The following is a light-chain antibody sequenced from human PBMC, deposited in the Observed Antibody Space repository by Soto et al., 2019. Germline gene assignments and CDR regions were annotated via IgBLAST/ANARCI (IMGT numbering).Light chain of an antibody. V-gene: IGKV1-27*01. CDR3: QKYSCAPWT. CDR2: AAS. CDR1: QGISNY. J-gene: IGKJ1*01. Sequence: QVTPCISTEPTSVGDGDTINCRASQGISNYLAWYQQKPGKVPHLLIYAASTLQSGVPSRFCCCRSGADITLTISGLQPQDVRTYYCQKYSCAPWTLGQGTKV.